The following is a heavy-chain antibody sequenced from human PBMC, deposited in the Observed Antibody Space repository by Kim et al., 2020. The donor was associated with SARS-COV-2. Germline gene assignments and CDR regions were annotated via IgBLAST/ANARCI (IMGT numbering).Heavy chain of an antibody. CDR1: GDSISSFY. V-gene: IGHV4-59*01. Sequence: SETLSLTCTVSGDSISSFYWSWIRQPPGKGLEWIGYIYYDGRPNYNPSLQSRVTISLGESRKQFSLTLRSVTTADTAVYYCARVNDFWSGYSYYMDVWGKGTTVTVSS. D-gene: IGHD3-3*01. J-gene: IGHJ6*03. CDR3: ARVNDFWSGYSYYMDV. CDR2: IYYDGRP.